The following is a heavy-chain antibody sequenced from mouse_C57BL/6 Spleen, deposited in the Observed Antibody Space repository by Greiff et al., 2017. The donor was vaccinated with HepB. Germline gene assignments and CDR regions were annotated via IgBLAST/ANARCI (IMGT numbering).Heavy chain of an antibody. J-gene: IGHJ3*01. V-gene: IGHV5-4*01. CDR3: ALSQSWFAY. CDR2: ISDGGSYT. Sequence: EVQLVESGGGLVKPGGSLKLSCAASGFTFSSYAMSWVRQTPEKRLEWVATISDGGSYTYYPDNVKGRFTISRDNAKNNLYLQMSHLKSEDTAMYYCALSQSWFAYWGQGTLVTVSA. CDR1: GFTFSSYA.